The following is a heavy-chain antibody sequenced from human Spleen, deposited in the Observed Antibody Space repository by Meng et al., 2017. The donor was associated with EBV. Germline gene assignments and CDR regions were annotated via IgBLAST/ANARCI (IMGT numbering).Heavy chain of an antibody. V-gene: IGHV1-3*01. D-gene: IGHD6-13*01. J-gene: IGHJ4*02. CDR1: GDTFSTYA. Sequence: GQVWPAGAEVKKPGASVKVSCRASGDTFSTYALHWVRQAPGQRLEWMGWINAGNGNTKYSQNFQGRVTITRDTSATTVYMELSSLRSEDTAVYYCQLTAGKSYIFQGDYWGQGTLVTVSS. CDR3: QLTAGKSYIFQGDY. CDR2: INAGNGNT.